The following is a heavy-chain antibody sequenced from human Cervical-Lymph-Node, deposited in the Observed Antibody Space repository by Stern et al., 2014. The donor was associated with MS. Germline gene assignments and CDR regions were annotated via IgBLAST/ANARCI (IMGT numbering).Heavy chain of an antibody. CDR3: ASERYTYYDDQRPPGGFGP. D-gene: IGHD5-18*01. Sequence: QLVQSGPEVKKPGTSVKVSCKASGITFSHSAVQWLRQARGQRLEWLGWVVVINGDTNYAQSFQERVTITRDMSTSTVYMELRSLRSEDTAVYYCASERYTYYDDQRPPGGFGPWGQGTLVTVSS. J-gene: IGHJ5*02. V-gene: IGHV1-58*01. CDR2: VVVINGDT. CDR1: GITFSHSA.